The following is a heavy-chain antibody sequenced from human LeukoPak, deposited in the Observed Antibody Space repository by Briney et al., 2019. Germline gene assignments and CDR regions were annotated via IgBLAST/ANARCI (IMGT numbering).Heavy chain of an antibody. D-gene: IGHD6-13*01. CDR1: GFTFSSYG. J-gene: IGHJ4*02. CDR2: IRNDGSHK. CDR3: AKAGGSSWDPFDY. Sequence: GGSLRLSCAASGFTFSSYGMHWVRQGPGKGLEWVAFIRNDGSHKYYADSVKGRFTISRDNYKNTLYLQMTSLRADDTAVYYCAKAGGSSWDPFDYWGQGTLVTVSS. V-gene: IGHV3-30*02.